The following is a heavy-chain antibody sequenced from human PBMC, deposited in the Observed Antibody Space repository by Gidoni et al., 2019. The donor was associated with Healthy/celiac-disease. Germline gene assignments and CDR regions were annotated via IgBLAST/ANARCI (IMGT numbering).Heavy chain of an antibody. D-gene: IGHD3-22*01. CDR3: ARGYYDSSGYRWVDY. J-gene: IGHJ4*02. CDR2: INPNSGGT. CDR1: GYTFTGYY. Sequence: QVQLVQSGAEVKKTGASVKVSCKAAGYTFTGYYMHWVRQAPGQGLEWMGWINPNSGGTNYAQKFQGRVTMTRDTSISTAYMELSRLRSDDTAVYYCARGYYDSSGYRWVDYWGQGTLVTVSS. V-gene: IGHV1-2*02.